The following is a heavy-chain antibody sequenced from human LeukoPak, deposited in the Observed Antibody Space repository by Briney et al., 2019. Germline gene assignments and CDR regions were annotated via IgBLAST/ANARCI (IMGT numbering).Heavy chain of an antibody. J-gene: IGHJ3*02. CDR1: GYTFTSYY. CDR2: INPSGGST. CDR3: ARRRRDGYRRTDAFDI. V-gene: IGHV1-46*01. D-gene: IGHD5-24*01. Sequence: ASVKVSCKASGYTFTSYYMHWVRQAPGQGLEWMGIINPSGGSTSYAQKFQGRVTMTRDTSKNQFSLKLSSVTAADTAVYYCARRRRDGYRRTDAFDIWGQGTMVTVSS.